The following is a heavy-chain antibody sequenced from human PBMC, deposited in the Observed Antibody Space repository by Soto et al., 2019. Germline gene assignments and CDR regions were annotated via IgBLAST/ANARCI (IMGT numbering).Heavy chain of an antibody. J-gene: IGHJ4*02. CDR3: ARDLTGPFDD. CDR2: INRDGSTT. Sequence: GGSLRLSCVASGFTLSTYWVHWVRQAPGKGLVWVSRINRDGSTTTYADSVKGRFTISRDNAKNTLYFQMNSLRAEDTAVYYCARDLTGPFDDWGQGTLVTVSS. D-gene: IGHD1-20*01. V-gene: IGHV3-74*01. CDR1: GFTLSTYW.